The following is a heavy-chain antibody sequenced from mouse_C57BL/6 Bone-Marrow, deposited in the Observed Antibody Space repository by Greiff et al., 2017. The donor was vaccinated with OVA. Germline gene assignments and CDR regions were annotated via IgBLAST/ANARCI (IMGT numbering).Heavy chain of an antibody. Sequence: QVQLQQPGAELVKPGASVKMSCKASGYTFTSYWITWVKQRPGQGLEWIGDIYPGSGSTNYNEKFKSKATLTVDTSSSTAYMQLSSLTSEDSAVYYCARCGVMRDYDDGGAWFAYWGQGTLVTVSA. CDR3: ARCGVMRDYDDGGAWFAY. J-gene: IGHJ3*01. D-gene: IGHD2-4*01. V-gene: IGHV1-55*01. CDR1: GYTFTSYW. CDR2: IYPGSGST.